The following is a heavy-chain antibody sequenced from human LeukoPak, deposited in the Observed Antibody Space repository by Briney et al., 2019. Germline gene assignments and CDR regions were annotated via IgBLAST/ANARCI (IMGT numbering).Heavy chain of an antibody. CDR1: GGSISSYY. J-gene: IGHJ4*02. Sequence: SETLSLTCIVSGGSISSYYWSWIRQPPGKGLEWIGEINHSGSTNYNPFLKSRVTISVDTSKNQFSLKLSSVTAADTAVYYCAREESSTSVWGQGTLVTVSS. CDR2: INHSGST. D-gene: IGHD2-2*01. CDR3: AREESSTSV. V-gene: IGHV4-34*01.